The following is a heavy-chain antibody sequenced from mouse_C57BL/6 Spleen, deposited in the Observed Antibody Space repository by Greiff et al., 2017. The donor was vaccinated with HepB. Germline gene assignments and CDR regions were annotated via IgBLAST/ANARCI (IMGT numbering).Heavy chain of an antibody. V-gene: IGHV1-18*01. CDR3: ARSNSSGYVHFDY. CDR1: GYTFTDYN. D-gene: IGHD3-2*02. J-gene: IGHJ2*01. CDR2: VNPNNGGT. Sequence: EVQLQQSGPELVKPGASVKIPCKASGYTFTDYNMDWVKQSHGKSLEWIGDVNPNNGGTIYNKKYKGKATLTVDKTSGTAYLELRSQTSEDTAVYYCARSNSSGYVHFDYWGQGTTLTVAS.